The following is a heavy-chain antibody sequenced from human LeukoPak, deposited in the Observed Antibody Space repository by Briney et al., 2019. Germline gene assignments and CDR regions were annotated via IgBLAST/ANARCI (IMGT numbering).Heavy chain of an antibody. CDR3: ARDPSYCSSTSCYVGSPLYYYYPMDV. CDR2: ISGSGGST. Sequence: GGSLRLSCAASGFTFSSYAMSWVRQAPGKGLGWVSAISGSGGSTYYADSVKGRFTISRDNSENTLYLQMNSLRAEDTAVYYCARDPSYCSSTSCYVGSPLYYYYPMDVWGQGTTVTVSS. V-gene: IGHV3-23*01. J-gene: IGHJ6*02. CDR1: GFTFSSYA. D-gene: IGHD2-2*01.